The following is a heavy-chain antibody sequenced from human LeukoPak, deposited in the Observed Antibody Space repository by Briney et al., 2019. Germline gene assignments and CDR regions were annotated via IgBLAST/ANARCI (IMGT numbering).Heavy chain of an antibody. Sequence: SETLSLTCTVSGGSISSSSYYWGWIRQPPGKGLEWIGSIYYSGSTYYNPSLKSRVTISVDTSKNQFSLKLSSVTAADTAVYYCARVTYYYDSSGYHTPDSYYYYYYMDVWGKGITVTVSS. D-gene: IGHD3-22*01. V-gene: IGHV4-39*07. J-gene: IGHJ6*03. CDR3: ARVTYYYDSSGYHTPDSYYYYYYMDV. CDR2: IYYSGST. CDR1: GGSISSSSYY.